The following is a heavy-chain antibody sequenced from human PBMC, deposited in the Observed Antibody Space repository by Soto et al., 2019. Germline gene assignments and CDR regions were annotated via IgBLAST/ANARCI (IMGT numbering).Heavy chain of an antibody. CDR2: MNPDSGDT. J-gene: IGHJ6*03. CDR3: ARFDLRGYYYYYMDV. Sequence: ASVKVSCKASGYTFTSHDMNWVRQATGLGLEWMGWMNPDSGDTAYAQKFQGRVTMTRNTSISTAYMELRSLRSEDTAVYYCARFDLRGYYYYYMDVWGKGTTVTVS. D-gene: IGHD3-9*01. CDR1: GYTFTSHD. V-gene: IGHV1-8*01.